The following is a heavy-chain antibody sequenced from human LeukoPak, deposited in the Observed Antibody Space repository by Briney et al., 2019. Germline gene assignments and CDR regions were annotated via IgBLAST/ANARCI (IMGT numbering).Heavy chain of an antibody. CDR2: IWYDGSKK. Sequence: GRSLRLSCAASGFSFSSYGMHWVRQAPGKGLEWVAVIWYDGSKKYYADSVKGRFIISRDDSRNTLYLQMNSLRGDDTAVYYCAKDVGKWESLHFFDYWGQGTLVTVSS. J-gene: IGHJ4*02. CDR1: GFSFSSYG. D-gene: IGHD1-26*01. CDR3: AKDVGKWESLHFFDY. V-gene: IGHV3-33*03.